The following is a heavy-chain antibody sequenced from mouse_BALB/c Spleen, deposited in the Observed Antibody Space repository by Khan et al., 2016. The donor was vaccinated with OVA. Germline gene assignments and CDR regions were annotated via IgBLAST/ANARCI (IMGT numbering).Heavy chain of an antibody. J-gene: IGHJ4*01. CDR1: GYTFTNYG. V-gene: IGHV9-3-1*01. CDR2: INTYTGEP. Sequence: QIQLVQSGPELKKPGETVKISCKASGYTFTNYGMNWVKQAPGKGLKWMGWINTYTGEPTYADDFKGRFAFSLETSASTAYLQIHNLKNEDTAIYFCARPPYVSYVIVYWGQGTSVTVSS. CDR3: ARPPYVSYVIVY. D-gene: IGHD1-1*01.